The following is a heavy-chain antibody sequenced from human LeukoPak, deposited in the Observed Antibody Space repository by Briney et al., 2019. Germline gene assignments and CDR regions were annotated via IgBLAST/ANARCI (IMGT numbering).Heavy chain of an antibody. CDR2: ISSSSSYI. CDR3: ARVPLGGLLELGYFDY. V-gene: IGHV3-21*01. J-gene: IGHJ4*02. CDR1: GFTFSSYS. Sequence: PGGSLRLSCAASGFTFSSYSMNWVRQAPGKGLEWVSSISSSSSYIYYADSVKGRFTISRDNAKNSLYLQMNSLRAEDTAVYYCARVPLGGLLELGYFDYWGQGTLVTVSS. D-gene: IGHD1-7*01.